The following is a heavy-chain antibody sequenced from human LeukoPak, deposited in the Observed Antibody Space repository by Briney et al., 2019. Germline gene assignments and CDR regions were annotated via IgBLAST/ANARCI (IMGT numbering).Heavy chain of an antibody. CDR3: ARDLFDSSVYHTDY. D-gene: IGHD3-22*01. CDR2: IYSGGST. J-gene: IGHJ4*02. V-gene: IGHV3-53*01. CDR1: GFTVSSNY. Sequence: GGSLRLSCAASGFTVSSNYLSWVRQAPGKGLEWVSVIYSGGSTYYADSVKGRFTISRDNSKNTLYLQMNSLRAEDTAVYYCARDLFDSSVYHTDYGGQGPRVTVPS.